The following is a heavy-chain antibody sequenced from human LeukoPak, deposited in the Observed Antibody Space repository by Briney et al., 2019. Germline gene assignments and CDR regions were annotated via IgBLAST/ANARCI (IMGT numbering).Heavy chain of an antibody. CDR2: ISWNSGSI. J-gene: IGHJ6*02. CDR1: GFTFDDYA. V-gene: IGHV3-9*01. CDR3: AKDLVGYPEIPGCMDV. Sequence: PGRSLRLSCAASGFTFDDYAMHWVRQAPGKGLEWVSGISWNSGSIGYADSVKGRFTISRDNAKNSLYLQMNSLRAEDTALYYCAKDLVGYPEIPGCMDVWGQGTTVTVSS. D-gene: IGHD2-15*01.